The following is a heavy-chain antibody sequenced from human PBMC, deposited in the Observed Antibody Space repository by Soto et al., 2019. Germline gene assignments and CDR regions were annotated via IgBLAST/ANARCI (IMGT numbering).Heavy chain of an antibody. CDR1: GGTFSSYA. CDR2: IIPMSGAT. D-gene: IGHD1-26*01. CDR3: ARGGPENDY. Sequence: QVQLVQSGAEVKKPGSSVKVSCKASGGTFSSYALSWVRQAPGQGLEWMGGIIPMSGATNYAQKFQGRVTFTADESTNTAYLELTSLRSEDTAVYYCARGGPENDYWGQGTLVTVPS. V-gene: IGHV1-69*12. J-gene: IGHJ4*02.